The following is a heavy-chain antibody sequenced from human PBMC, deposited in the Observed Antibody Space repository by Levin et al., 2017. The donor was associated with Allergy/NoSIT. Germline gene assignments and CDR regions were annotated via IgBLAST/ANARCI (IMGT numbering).Heavy chain of an antibody. D-gene: IGHD5-18*01. Sequence: PGGSLRLSCKGSGYSFTSYWIGWVRQMPGKGLEWMGIIYPGDSDTRYSPSFQGQVTISADKSISTAYLQWSSLKASDTAMYYCARPVDTAMVEEWYFDYWGQGTLVTVSS. CDR3: ARPVDTAMVEEWYFDY. CDR1: GYSFTSYW. CDR2: IYPGDSDT. V-gene: IGHV5-51*01. J-gene: IGHJ4*02.